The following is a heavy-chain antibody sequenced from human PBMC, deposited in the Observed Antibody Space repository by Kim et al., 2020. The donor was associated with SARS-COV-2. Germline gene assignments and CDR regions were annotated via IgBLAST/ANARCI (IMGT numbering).Heavy chain of an antibody. D-gene: IGHD3-10*01. V-gene: IGHV4-31*03. CDR1: GGSISSGGYY. Sequence: SETLSLPCTVSGGSISSGGYYWSWIRQHPGKGLEWIGYIYYSGSTYYNPSLKSRVTISVDTSKNQFSLKLSSVTAADTAVYYCARVGRITMVRGVIIPPRDHFGMDVWGQGTTVTVSS. CDR3: ARVGRITMVRGVIIPPRDHFGMDV. CDR2: IYYSGST. J-gene: IGHJ6*02.